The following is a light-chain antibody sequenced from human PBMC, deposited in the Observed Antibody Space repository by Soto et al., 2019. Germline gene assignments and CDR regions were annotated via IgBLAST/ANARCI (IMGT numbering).Light chain of an antibody. CDR3: QQYNEWPRA. CDR2: GAS. V-gene: IGKV3-15*01. J-gene: IGKJ1*01. CDR1: RSVSIN. Sequence: EIVLTQSPHTLSVSPGERATLSCRASRSVSINLAWYQQKTGQAPRLLIYGASTRATSIPARFSGSGSGTEFTLTISSLQSEDFAVYYCQQYNEWPRAFGQGTKVDIK.